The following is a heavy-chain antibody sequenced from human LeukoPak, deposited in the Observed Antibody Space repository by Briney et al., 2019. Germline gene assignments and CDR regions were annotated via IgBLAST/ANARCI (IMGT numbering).Heavy chain of an antibody. Sequence: PSETLSLTCAVYGGSFSGYYWSWIRQPPGKGLEWIGEINHSGSTNYNPSLKSRVTISVYTSKNQFSLKLSSVTAADTAVYYCARGALITIFGVVIMGAQGPYFDYWGQGTLVTVSS. J-gene: IGHJ4*02. CDR1: GGSFSGYY. CDR3: ARGALITIFGVVIMGAQGPYFDY. V-gene: IGHV4-34*01. CDR2: INHSGST. D-gene: IGHD3-3*01.